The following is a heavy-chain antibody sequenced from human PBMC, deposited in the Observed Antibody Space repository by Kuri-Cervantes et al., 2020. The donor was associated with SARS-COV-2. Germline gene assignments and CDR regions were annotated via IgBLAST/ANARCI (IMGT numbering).Heavy chain of an antibody. D-gene: IGHD3-3*01. CDR1: GYSFTSYW. J-gene: IGHJ4*02. CDR2: IYPGDSDT. CDR3: TRRRDFWSGSPFDY. V-gene: IGHV5-51*01. Sequence: KVSCKGSGYSFTSYWIGWVRQMPGKGLEWMGIIYPGDSDTRYSPSFQGQVTISADKSISTAYLQWSSLKASDTAMYYCTRRRDFWSGSPFDYWGQGTLVTVSS.